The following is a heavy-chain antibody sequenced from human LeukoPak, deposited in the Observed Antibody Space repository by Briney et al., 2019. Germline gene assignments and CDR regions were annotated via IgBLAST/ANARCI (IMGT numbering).Heavy chain of an antibody. D-gene: IGHD1-26*01. V-gene: IGHV1-46*01. Sequence: ASLKVSCKASGYTLTSYSMNWVRQAPGQGLEWMGVINPSLGTTSYAQDFQGRVTVTRDTSTNTVYMELSSLRYEDTAVYFCASPLNQWEAFAIWCQGTMVTVSS. J-gene: IGHJ3*02. CDR1: GYTLTSYS. CDR3: ASPLNQWEAFAI. CDR2: INPSLGTT.